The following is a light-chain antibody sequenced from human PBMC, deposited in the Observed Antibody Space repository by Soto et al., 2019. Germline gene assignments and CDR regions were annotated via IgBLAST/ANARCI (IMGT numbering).Light chain of an antibody. CDR3: QQYGSSPPNT. V-gene: IGKV3-20*01. J-gene: IGKJ2*01. CDR2: GAS. CDR1: QSVSSSY. Sequence: EIVLTQSPGTLSLSPGERATLSCRASQSVSSSYLAWYQQKPGQAPRLLIYGASSRATGSPDRFSGSGSGTDFTLTISRLEPEDFAVYYCQQYGSSPPNTFGRGTKLEIK.